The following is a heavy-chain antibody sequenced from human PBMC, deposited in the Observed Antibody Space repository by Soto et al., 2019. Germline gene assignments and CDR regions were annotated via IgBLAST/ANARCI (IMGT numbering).Heavy chain of an antibody. D-gene: IGHD3-3*01. CDR2: TYYRSKWYN. CDR3: ARAERGKRDFWTRRLDYGMDV. Sequence: PSQTLTLTCAISGDSVSSNSAAWNWIRQSPSRGLEWLGRTYYRSKWYNDYAVSVKSRITINPDTSKNQFSLQLNSVTPEDTAVYYCARAERGKRDFWTRRLDYGMDVWGQGTTVTVSS. CDR1: GDSVSSNSAA. J-gene: IGHJ6*02. V-gene: IGHV6-1*01.